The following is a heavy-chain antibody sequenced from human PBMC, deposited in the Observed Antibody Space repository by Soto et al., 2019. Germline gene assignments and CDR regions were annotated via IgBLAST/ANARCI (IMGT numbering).Heavy chain of an antibody. D-gene: IGHD6-19*01. J-gene: IGHJ4*02. CDR3: AKDIESSGSTYDY. Sequence: GGSLRLSCAASGFSFNNYAMNWVRQAPGQGLEWVSTISDSGSTYYADSVKGRFTISRDNSKNTLYLQMKSLRADDTALYYCAKDIESSGSTYDYWGQGTLVTVSS. CDR2: ISDSGST. V-gene: IGHV3-23*01. CDR1: GFSFNNYA.